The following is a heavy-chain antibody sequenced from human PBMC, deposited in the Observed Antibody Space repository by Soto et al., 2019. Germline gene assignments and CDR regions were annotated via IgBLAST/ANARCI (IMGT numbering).Heavy chain of an antibody. V-gene: IGHV4-59*01. J-gene: IGHJ4*02. CDR1: GGSISSYY. Sequence: SETLSLTCTVSGGSISSYYWSWIRQPPGKGLEWIGYVYYSGSTNYNPSLKSRVTISLDTSKNQFSLKLSSVTAADTAVYYCASSFYSGSGSSTYYFDYWGQGTLVTVSS. CDR3: ASSFYSGSGSSTYYFDY. D-gene: IGHD3-10*01. CDR2: VYYSGST.